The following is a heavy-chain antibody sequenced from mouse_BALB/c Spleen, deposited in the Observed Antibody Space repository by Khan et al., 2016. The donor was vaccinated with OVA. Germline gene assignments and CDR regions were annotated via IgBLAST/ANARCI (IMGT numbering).Heavy chain of an antibody. Sequence: QVQLKESGPGLVAPSQSLSITCTVSGFSLTGYGVNWVRQPPGKGLEWLGMIWGDGSTDYNSALKSRLSISKDNSKSQVFLKMHSLQTDDTARYYCAREIYYDYAYYYARDYWGQGTSVTVSS. CDR3: AREIYYDYAYYYARDY. CDR2: IWGDGST. V-gene: IGHV2-6-7*01. J-gene: IGHJ4*01. CDR1: GFSLTGYG. D-gene: IGHD2-4*01.